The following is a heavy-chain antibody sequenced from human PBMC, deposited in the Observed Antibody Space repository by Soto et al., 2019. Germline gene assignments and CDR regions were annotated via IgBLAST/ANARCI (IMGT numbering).Heavy chain of an antibody. CDR1: GFTFSSYS. D-gene: IGHD6-19*01. Sequence: EVQLVESGGGLVQPGGSLRLSCAASGFTFSSYSMNWVRQAPGKGLEWVSYISSSSSTIYYADSVKGRFTISRDNAKKSLYLQMNSLRAEDTAVYYCVRAAACSGWIECAEYFQHWGQGTLATVSS. V-gene: IGHV3-48*01. J-gene: IGHJ1*01. CDR2: ISSSSSTI. CDR3: VRAAACSGWIECAEYFQH.